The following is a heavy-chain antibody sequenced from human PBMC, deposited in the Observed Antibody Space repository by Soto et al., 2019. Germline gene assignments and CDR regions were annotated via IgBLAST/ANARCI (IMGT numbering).Heavy chain of an antibody. CDR1: GYSFTSYW. CDR3: ARQDSSSWDAAYYYYGMDV. V-gene: IGHV5-10-1*01. Sequence: LGESLKISCKGSGYSFTSYWISWVRQMPGKGLEWMGRIDPSDSYTNYSPSFQGHVTISADKSISTAYLQWSSLKASDTAMYYCARQDSSSWDAAYYYYGMDVWGQGTTVTVSS. CDR2: IDPSDSYT. J-gene: IGHJ6*02. D-gene: IGHD6-13*01.